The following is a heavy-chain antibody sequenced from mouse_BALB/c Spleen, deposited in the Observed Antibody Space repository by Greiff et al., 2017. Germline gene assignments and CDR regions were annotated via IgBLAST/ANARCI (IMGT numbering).Heavy chain of an antibody. D-gene: IGHD1-1*01. CDR2: IYPGDGDT. J-gene: IGHJ4*01. V-gene: IGHV1-82*01. CDR1: GYAFSSSW. CDR3: ARGGLLYYAMDY. Sequence: VQLQQSGPELVKPGASVKISCKASGYAFSSSWMNWVKQRPGQGLEWIGRIYPGDGDTNYNGKFKGKATLTADKSSSTAYMQLSSLTSVDSAVYFCARGGLLYYAMDYWGQGTSVTVSS.